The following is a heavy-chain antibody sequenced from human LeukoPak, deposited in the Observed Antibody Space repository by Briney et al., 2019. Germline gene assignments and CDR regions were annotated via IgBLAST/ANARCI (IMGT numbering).Heavy chain of an antibody. J-gene: IGHJ3*02. CDR1: GFTFTSSA. Sequence: ASVKVSCKASGFTFTSSAMQWVRQARGQRLEWIGWIVVGSGNTNYAQKFQERVTITRDMSTSTAYMELSSLRSEDTAVYYCARAHSGTHGDFDAFDIWGQGTMVTVSS. CDR3: ARAHSGTHGDFDAFDI. V-gene: IGHV1-58*02. CDR2: IVVGSGNT. D-gene: IGHD4-17*01.